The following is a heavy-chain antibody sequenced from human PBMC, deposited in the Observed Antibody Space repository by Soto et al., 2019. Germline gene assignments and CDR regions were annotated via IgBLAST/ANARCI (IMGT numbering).Heavy chain of an antibody. D-gene: IGHD3-3*01. CDR1: GGTFSSYA. Sequence: SVKVSCKASGGTFSSYAISWVRQAPGQGLEWMGGIIPIFGTANYAQKFQGRVTITADESTSTAYMELSSLRSEDTAVYYCARAPADRYYDFWSGSYGYFDYWGQGTLVTVSS. CDR3: ARAPADRYYDFWSGSYGYFDY. CDR2: IIPIFGTA. J-gene: IGHJ4*02. V-gene: IGHV1-69*13.